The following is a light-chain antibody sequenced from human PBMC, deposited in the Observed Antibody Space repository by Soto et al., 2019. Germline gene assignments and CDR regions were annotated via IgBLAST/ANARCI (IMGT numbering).Light chain of an antibody. J-gene: IGKJ4*01. V-gene: IGKV1-33*01. Sequence: DIQMTQSPSSLSASVRDRVTITCQASLDISNYLNWYQQKTGKAPKLLVYDASNLETGVPSRFSGSGSGTDFTFTISSLQPEDIATYYCQQYDNLPLTFGGGTKVDIK. CDR1: LDISNY. CDR3: QQYDNLPLT. CDR2: DAS.